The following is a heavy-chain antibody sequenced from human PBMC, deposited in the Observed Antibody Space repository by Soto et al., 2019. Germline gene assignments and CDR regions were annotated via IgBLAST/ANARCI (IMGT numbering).Heavy chain of an antibody. V-gene: IGHV1-46*01. D-gene: IGHD2-8*02. J-gene: IGHJ6*02. CDR3: ASNLVADYYYYGMDV. Sequence: ASVKVSCKASGYTFINYCMQWVRQAPGQGLEWMGIINLSDGSTTYAQKFQGRVTMTRDTSTSTVYMELSSLRSEDTAVYYCASNLVADYYYYGMDVWGQGTTVTVSS. CDR1: GYTFINYC. CDR2: INLSDGST.